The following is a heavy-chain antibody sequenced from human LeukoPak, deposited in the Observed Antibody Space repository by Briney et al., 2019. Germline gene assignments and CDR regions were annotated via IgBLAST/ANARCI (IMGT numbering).Heavy chain of an antibody. V-gene: IGHV3-66*01. CDR3: ARDPPAVRTNTYA. CDR1: GFTVRNNY. D-gene: IGHD6-19*01. CDR2: IYSGGDT. Sequence: AGGSLRLSCAASGFTVRNNYMNWVRQAPGKGLEWVSLIYSGGDTHYADSVKGRFTISRDSSKNTLYLQMNSLRAEDTAVYYCARDPPAVRTNTYAWGQGTLVTVSS. J-gene: IGHJ5*02.